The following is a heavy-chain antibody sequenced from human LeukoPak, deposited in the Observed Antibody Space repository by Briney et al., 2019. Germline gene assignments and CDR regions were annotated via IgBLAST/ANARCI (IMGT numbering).Heavy chain of an antibody. V-gene: IGHV1-2*02. CDR2: INPNSGGT. CDR3: ARDRNYYDHNGNFDY. D-gene: IGHD3-22*01. CDR1: GYTFTSYD. J-gene: IGHJ4*02. Sequence: ASVKVSCKASGYTFTSYDINWVRQAPGQGLEWMGWINPNSGGTNYAQKFQGRVTLTRDTSLSTAYMELSRLRSDDTAVYYCARDRNYYDHNGNFDYWGQGTLVTVSS.